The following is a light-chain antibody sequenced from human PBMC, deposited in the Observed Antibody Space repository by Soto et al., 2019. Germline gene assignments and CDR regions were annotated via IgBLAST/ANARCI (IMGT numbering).Light chain of an antibody. CDR1: QSVYSY. CDR3: QQRSNWPT. CDR2: DAS. Sequence: IVLTQSPATLSLSPGERATLSCRASQSVYSYLAWYQQRPGQAPRLLIYDASSRATGIPARFSGSGSGTDFTLTISSLEPEDSAVYYCQQRSNWPTFGGGTKVEIK. V-gene: IGKV3-11*01. J-gene: IGKJ4*01.